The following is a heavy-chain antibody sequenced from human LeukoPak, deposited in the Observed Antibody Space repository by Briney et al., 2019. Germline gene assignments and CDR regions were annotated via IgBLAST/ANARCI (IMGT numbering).Heavy chain of an antibody. CDR2: IYHSGIT. J-gene: IGHJ4*02. CDR1: DYSISSGYGYY. Sequence: SETLSLTCTVSDYSISSGYGYYWGWIRQAPGKGLEWIGNIYHSGITYYNHFNSSLKSRVTISIDTSKNQFSLRLTSVTAADTAVYCATLVSTRYYFDYWGQGTLVTVSS. V-gene: IGHV4-38-2*02. CDR3: ATLVSTRYYFDY. D-gene: IGHD5/OR15-5a*01.